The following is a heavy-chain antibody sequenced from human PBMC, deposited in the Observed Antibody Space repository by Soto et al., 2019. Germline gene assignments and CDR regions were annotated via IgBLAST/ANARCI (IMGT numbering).Heavy chain of an antibody. CDR1: GGTATTYG. CDR2: IIPIFETA. Sequence: QVHLVQSGAEVKKPGSSVRVSCKASGGTATTYGISWVRQAPGQGLEWMGGIIPIFETANYAQKFQGRVTITADESTSAAYMGLSSLRSEDTAVYYCGKPLCYGGSCYSDYYHYYGMDVWGQGTTVTVSS. CDR3: GKPLCYGGSCYSDYYHYYGMDV. J-gene: IGHJ6*02. D-gene: IGHD2-15*01. V-gene: IGHV1-69*12.